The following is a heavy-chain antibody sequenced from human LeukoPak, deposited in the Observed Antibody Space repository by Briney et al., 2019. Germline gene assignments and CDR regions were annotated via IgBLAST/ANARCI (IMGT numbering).Heavy chain of an antibody. CDR1: GDSIGSSSYY. D-gene: IGHD3-10*01. V-gene: IGHV4-39*02. J-gene: IGHJ5*01. CDR2: IFRTGST. CDR3: ARRVGFYGSGSLNYFDP. Sequence: SETLSLICTVSGDSIGSSSYYWGWIRQPPGKGLEWIESIFRTGSTYYTASLKSRVSISVDTSKNHFVLNLTSVTAADTAVYFCARRVGFYGSGSLNYFDPWGQGILVSVSS.